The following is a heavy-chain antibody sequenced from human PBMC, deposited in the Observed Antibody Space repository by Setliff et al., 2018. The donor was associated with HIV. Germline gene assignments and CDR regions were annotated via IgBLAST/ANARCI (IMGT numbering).Heavy chain of an antibody. V-gene: IGHV1-3*01. J-gene: IGHJ4*02. Sequence: ASVKVSCKTSGYTFTTYAIHWVRQAPGQRLEWMGWINGGNGHTKSSERFQGRVTFSRDSSASTAQMEPSSLTSEDTAVYFCARGMIRGAIITEFDSWGQGTLVTVSS. CDR1: GYTFTTYA. CDR3: ARGMIRGAIITEFDS. CDR2: INGGNGHT. D-gene: IGHD3-10*01.